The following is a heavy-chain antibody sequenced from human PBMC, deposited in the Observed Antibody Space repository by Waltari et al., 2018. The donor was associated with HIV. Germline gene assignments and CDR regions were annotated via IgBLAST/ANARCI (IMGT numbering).Heavy chain of an antibody. CDR2: ISSGSSYI. D-gene: IGHD3-10*01. CDR1: GFTFSNFR. V-gene: IGHV3-21*01. Sequence: EVQLVESGGGLVKPGGSLRLSCAASGFTFSNFRMNWVRQAPGKGLEWVSSISSGSSYIYYADSVKGRFTISRDNAKNSLYLQMNSLRVEDTAVYYCARVNTMVQGVRVYYYGMDVWGQGTTVTVSS. CDR3: ARVNTMVQGVRVYYYGMDV. J-gene: IGHJ6*02.